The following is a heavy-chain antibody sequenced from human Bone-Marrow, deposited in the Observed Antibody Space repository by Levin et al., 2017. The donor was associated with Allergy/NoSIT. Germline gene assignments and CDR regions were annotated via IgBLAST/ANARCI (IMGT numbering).Heavy chain of an antibody. CDR2: IRHDGGEE. CDR1: GFTFTRYW. CDR3: ARENGYCSSTSCYRGPFDV. Sequence: GGSLRLSCAASGFTFTRYWMTWVRQAPGKGLEWVANIRHDGGEEYYVDSGKGRFTISRDNSKNSLYLQMNSLRAEDTAVYYCARENGYCSSTSCYRGPFDVWGQGTMVTVSS. V-gene: IGHV3-7*01. J-gene: IGHJ3*01. D-gene: IGHD2-2*02.